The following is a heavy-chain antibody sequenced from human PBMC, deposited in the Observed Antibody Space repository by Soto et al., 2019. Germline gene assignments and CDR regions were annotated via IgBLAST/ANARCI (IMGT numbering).Heavy chain of an antibody. Sequence: RRLSCAASGFTFGDYWISWVRQAPGKGLDLLATIKWDASEKKYVDSVKGRFTMSRDNSQNTLYLQMLSLRADDTAIYYCAKDYWNPRYFDNWGQGTLVTVSS. V-gene: IGHV3-7*03. CDR1: GFTFGDYW. CDR3: AKDYWNPRYFDN. J-gene: IGHJ4*02. D-gene: IGHD1-1*01. CDR2: IKWDASEK.